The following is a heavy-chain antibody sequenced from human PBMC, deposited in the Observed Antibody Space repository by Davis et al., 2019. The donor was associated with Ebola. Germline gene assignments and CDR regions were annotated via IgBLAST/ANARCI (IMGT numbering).Heavy chain of an antibody. CDR1: GFTFDDYA. Sequence: SLKISCAASGFTFDDYAMHWVRQAPGKGLEWVSGISWNSGSIGYADSVKGRFTISRDNAKNSLYLQMNSLRAEDTAVYYCAKKGTTSGSGFFDYWGQGTLVTVSS. D-gene: IGHD1/OR15-1a*01. V-gene: IGHV3-9*01. J-gene: IGHJ4*02. CDR3: AKKGTTSGSGFFDY. CDR2: ISWNSGSI.